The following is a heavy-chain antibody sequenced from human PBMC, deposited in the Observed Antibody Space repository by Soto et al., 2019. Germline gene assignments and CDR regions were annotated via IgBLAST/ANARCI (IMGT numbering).Heavy chain of an antibody. CDR3: ARDATTVRGVSFPDY. Sequence: GGSLRLSCAASGFTFSSYSMNWVRQAPGKGLEWVSYISSSSSTIYYADSVKGRFTISRDNAKNSLYLQMNSLRAEDTAVYYCARDATTVRGVSFPDYWGQGTLVTVSS. CDR1: GFTFSSYS. J-gene: IGHJ4*02. D-gene: IGHD3-10*01. CDR2: ISSSSSTI. V-gene: IGHV3-48*01.